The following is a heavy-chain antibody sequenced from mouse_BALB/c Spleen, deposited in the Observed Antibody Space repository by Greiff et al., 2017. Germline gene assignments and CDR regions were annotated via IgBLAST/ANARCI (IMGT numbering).Heavy chain of an antibody. D-gene: IGHD1-1*01. Sequence: QVQLKESGPGLVAPSQSLSITCTVSGFSLTSYGVHWVRQPPGKGLEWLGVIWAGGSTNYNSALMSRLSISKDNSKSQVFLKMNRLQTDDTAMYCCARAPDYYYGFMDYWGQGTSVTVSS. J-gene: IGHJ4*01. CDR2: IWAGGST. CDR3: ARAPDYYYGFMDY. CDR1: GFSLTSYG. V-gene: IGHV2-9*02.